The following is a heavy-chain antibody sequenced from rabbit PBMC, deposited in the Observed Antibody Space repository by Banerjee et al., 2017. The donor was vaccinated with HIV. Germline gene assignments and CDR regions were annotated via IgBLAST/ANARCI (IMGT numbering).Heavy chain of an antibody. D-gene: IGHD7-1*01. CDR1: GIDFSSYYY. CDR2: IYAGSSGST. CDR3: ARDGDSRNPRYYFDL. V-gene: IGHV1S45*01. J-gene: IGHJ4*01. Sequence: QQQLEESGGGLVKPGGTLTLTCKASGIDFSSYYYMCWVRQAPGKGLEWLACIYAGSSGSTYYANWAKGRFSISKTSSTTVTLQMTSLTAADTATYFCARDGDSRNPRYYFDLWGPGTLVTVS.